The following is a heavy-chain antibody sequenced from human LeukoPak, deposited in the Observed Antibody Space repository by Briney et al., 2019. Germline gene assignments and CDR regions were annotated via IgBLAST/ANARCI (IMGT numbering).Heavy chain of an antibody. J-gene: IGHJ4*02. CDR1: GGTFSSYA. Sequence: SVKVSCKASGGTFSSYAISWVRQAPGQGLEWMGGIIPIFGTANYAQKFQGRVTITADKSTSTAYMELSSLRSEDTAVYYCASGVVVVAATSQYFDYWGQGTLVTVSS. CDR3: ASGVVVVAATSQYFDY. CDR2: IIPIFGTA. D-gene: IGHD2-15*01. V-gene: IGHV1-69*06.